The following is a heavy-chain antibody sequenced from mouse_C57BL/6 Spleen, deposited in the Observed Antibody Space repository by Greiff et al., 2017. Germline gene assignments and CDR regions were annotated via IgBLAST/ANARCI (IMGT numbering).Heavy chain of an antibody. Sequence: VKLQQSGAELARPGASVKLSCKASGYTFTSYGISWVKQRTGQGLEWIGEIYPRSGNTYYNEKFKGKATLTADKSSSTAYMELRSLTSEDSAVYFCARNILRSDYFDYWGQGTTLTVSS. CDR2: IYPRSGNT. J-gene: IGHJ2*01. D-gene: IGHD1-1*01. V-gene: IGHV1-81*01. CDR1: GYTFTSYG. CDR3: ARNILRSDYFDY.